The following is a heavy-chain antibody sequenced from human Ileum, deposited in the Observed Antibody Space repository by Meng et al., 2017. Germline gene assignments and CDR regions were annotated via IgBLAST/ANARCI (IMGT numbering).Heavy chain of an antibody. D-gene: IGHD3-10*01. CDR2: ISASGTT. CDR1: VDSLISGPYY. J-gene: IGHJ5*02. V-gene: IGHV4-61*02. Sequence: QGQLQQSGPLLVSPSPTLSLTSPVSVDSLISGPYYWSWIRQPAGEGLEWLGRISASGTTNYNTSLNNRVTISLDTSKNQFSLKLSSVTAADTAVYYCARSSGTYYSWWFDPWGQGTLVTVSS. CDR3: ARSSGTYYSWWFDP.